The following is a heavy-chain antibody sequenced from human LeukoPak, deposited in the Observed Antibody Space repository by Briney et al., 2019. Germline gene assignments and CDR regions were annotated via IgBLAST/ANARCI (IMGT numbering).Heavy chain of an antibody. J-gene: IGHJ4*02. CDR1: GGSISSYY. CDR2: IYYSGST. D-gene: IGHD3-22*01. Sequence: SETLSLTCTVSGGSISSYYWGWIRQPPGKGLEWIGSIYYSGSTYYNPSLKSRVTISVDTSKNQFSLKLSSVTAADTAVYYCAGEGGYYDSSGYYYRYFDYWGQGTLVTVSS. V-gene: IGHV4-39*02. CDR3: AGEGGYYDSSGYYYRYFDY.